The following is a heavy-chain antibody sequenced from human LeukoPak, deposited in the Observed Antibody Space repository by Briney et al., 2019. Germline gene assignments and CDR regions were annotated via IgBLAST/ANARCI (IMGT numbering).Heavy chain of an antibody. CDR3: ARVISGSYYFDY. J-gene: IGHJ4*02. D-gene: IGHD1-26*01. CDR1: GGSISSSSYY. CDR2: IYYSGST. Sequence: SETLSLTCTVSGGSISSSSYYWGWIRQPLGKGLEWIGSIYYSGSTYYNPSLKSRVTISVDTSKNQFSLKLSSVTAADTAVYYCARVISGSYYFDYWGQGTLVTVSS. V-gene: IGHV4-39*07.